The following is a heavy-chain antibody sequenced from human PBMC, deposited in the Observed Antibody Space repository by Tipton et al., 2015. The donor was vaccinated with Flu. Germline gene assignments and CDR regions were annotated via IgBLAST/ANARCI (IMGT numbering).Heavy chain of an antibody. Sequence: TLSLTCAVYGGSFSGYYWSWIRQPPGKGLEWIGEINHSGSTNYNPSLKSRVTISVDTSKIQFSLKLSSVTAADTAVYYCVVLRLLTFYWGQGTLVTVSS. D-gene: IGHD2/OR15-2a*01. CDR3: VVLRLLTFY. J-gene: IGHJ4*02. CDR1: GGSFSGYY. V-gene: IGHV4-34*01. CDR2: INHSGST.